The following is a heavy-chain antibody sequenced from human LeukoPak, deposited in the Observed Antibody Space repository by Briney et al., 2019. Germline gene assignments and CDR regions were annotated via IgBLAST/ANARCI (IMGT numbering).Heavy chain of an antibody. CDR2: IKQGGSEK. D-gene: IGHD2-15*01. V-gene: IGHV3-7*04. CDR3: ARDGIDY. Sequence: GGSLRLSCAASGFSFSKYWMSGVRQAPGKGLEWVANIKQGGSEKYYVDAVKGRFTISRDDAKNSVYLQMNSLRGEDTAVYYCARDGIDYWGQGTLVTVSS. J-gene: IGHJ4*02. CDR1: GFSFSKYW.